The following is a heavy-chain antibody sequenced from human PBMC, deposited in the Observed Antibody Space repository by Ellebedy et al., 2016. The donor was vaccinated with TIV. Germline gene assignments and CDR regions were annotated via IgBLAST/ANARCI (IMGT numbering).Heavy chain of an antibody. D-gene: IGHD5-12*01. CDR3: ARGWLAYLDY. CDR2: ISGYNGNT. CDR1: GYTFTNYG. V-gene: IGHV1-18*04. J-gene: IGHJ4*02. Sequence: AASVKVSCKASGYTFTNYGISWVRQAPGQGLEWMGWISGYNGNTYSAQKLQGRVTMTTDTSTNTVYMELRSLRSDDTAVYYCARGWLAYLDYWGQGTLVTVSA.